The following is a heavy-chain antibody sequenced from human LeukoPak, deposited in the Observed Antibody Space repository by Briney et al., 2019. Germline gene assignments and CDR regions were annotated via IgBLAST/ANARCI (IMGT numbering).Heavy chain of an antibody. V-gene: IGHV4-61*02. J-gene: IGHJ6*03. CDR3: ARDPYSGYMDV. CDR1: GGSISSGSYY. CDR2: IYTSGST. D-gene: IGHD3-10*01. Sequence: SQTLSLTCTVSGGSISSGSYYWSWIRQPAGKGLEWIGRIYTSGSTNYNPSLKSRVTMSVDKSKNQFSLKLSSVTAADTAVYYCARDPYSGYMDVWGKGTTVTISS.